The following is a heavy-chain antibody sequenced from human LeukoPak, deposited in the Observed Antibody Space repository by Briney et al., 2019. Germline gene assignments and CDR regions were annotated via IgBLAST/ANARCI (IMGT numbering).Heavy chain of an antibody. CDR1: GYIFISYW. CDR2: IFPGDSDT. V-gene: IGHV5-51*01. J-gene: IGHJ4*02. D-gene: IGHD2-15*01. Sequence: GESLKISCKASGYIFISYWIAWVRQMPGKGLEWMGIIFPGDSDTRYSPSFQGQVTISADKSISTAYLQWSSLKASDTAMYYCARFYCSGGSCYQGDFDYWGPGTLVTVSS. CDR3: ARFYCSGGSCYQGDFDY.